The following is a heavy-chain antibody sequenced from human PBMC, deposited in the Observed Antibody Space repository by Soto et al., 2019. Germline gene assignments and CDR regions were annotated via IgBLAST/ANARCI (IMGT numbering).Heavy chain of an antibody. CDR2: ISYDGSNK. J-gene: IGHJ4*02. CDR1: GFTFSSYG. D-gene: IGHD6-13*01. CDR3: AKGISVRAAEFDY. V-gene: IGHV3-30*18. Sequence: QVQLVESGGGVVQPGRSLRLSCAASGFTFSSYGMHWVRQAPGKGLEWVAVISYDGSNKYYADSVKGRFTISRDNSKNTLYLQMNSLRAEDTAVYYCAKGISVRAAEFDYWGQGTLVTVSS.